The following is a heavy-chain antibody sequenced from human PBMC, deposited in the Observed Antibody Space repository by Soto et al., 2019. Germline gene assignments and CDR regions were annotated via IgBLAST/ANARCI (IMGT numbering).Heavy chain of an antibody. CDR2: ISYDGSNK. CDR3: ARDRVEYGDYAGAFDV. V-gene: IGHV3-30*04. D-gene: IGHD4-17*01. Sequence: QVQLVESGGGVVQPGRSLRLSCAASGFTFNTYAMHWVRQAPGKGLEWVAVISYDGSNKYYVDSVKGRFTISRDTSKNTLYLQMNSLRTEDTAVYYCARDRVEYGDYAGAFDVWGQGTLVAVSS. CDR1: GFTFNTYA. J-gene: IGHJ3*01.